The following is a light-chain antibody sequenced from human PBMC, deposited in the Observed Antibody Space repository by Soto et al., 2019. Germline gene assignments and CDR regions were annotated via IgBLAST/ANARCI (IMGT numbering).Light chain of an antibody. V-gene: IGLV2-14*03. CDR1: SSDVGAYNY. Sequence: QSALTQPASVSGTPGQSITISCTGTSSDVGAYNYVSWYQHEPGKAHKLMIHDVSSRPAGVSNLFAGSKSGNTSSLTISGHHAEDEDDYYCRSDTSRDTNVFGTGTKLTVL. CDR2: DVS. CDR3: RSDTSRDTNV. J-gene: IGLJ6*01.